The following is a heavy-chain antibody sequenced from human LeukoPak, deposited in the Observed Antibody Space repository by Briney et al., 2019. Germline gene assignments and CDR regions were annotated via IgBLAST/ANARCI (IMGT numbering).Heavy chain of an antibody. J-gene: IGHJ4*02. CDR1: GGTFSSYA. Sequence: GASVTVSCTASGGTFSSYAISWVRQAPGQGLEWMGGVIPIFGTANYAQKFQGRVTITADESTSTAYMELSSLRSEDTAVYYCATPPAGGYYFDYWGQGTLVTVSS. D-gene: IGHD1-14*01. CDR2: VIPIFGTA. V-gene: IGHV1-69*01. CDR3: ATPPAGGYYFDY.